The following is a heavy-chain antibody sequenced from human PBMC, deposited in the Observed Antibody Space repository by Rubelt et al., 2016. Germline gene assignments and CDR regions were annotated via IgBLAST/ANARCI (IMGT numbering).Heavy chain of an antibody. D-gene: IGHD1-26*01. V-gene: IGHV3-30*02. CDR1: GFTFSSYG. Sequence: QVQLVESGGGVVQPGRSLRLSCAASGFTFSSYGMHWVRQAPGKGLEWVAFIRYDGSNKYYADSVKGRFTISRENSKNTLDLQMNSLRAEDTAVYYCAKGLREGPYYYGMDVWGQGTTVTVSS. J-gene: IGHJ6*02. CDR3: AKGLREGPYYYGMDV. CDR2: IRYDGSNK.